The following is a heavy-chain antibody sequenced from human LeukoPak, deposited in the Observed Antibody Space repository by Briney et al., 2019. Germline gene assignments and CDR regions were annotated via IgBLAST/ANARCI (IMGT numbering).Heavy chain of an antibody. V-gene: IGHV1-2*02. Sequence: SVKVSCKASGYTFTGYYMHWVRQAPGQGLEWMGWINPNSGGTNYAQKFQGRVTMTRDTSISTAYMELSRLRSDDTAVYYCASGDIVVVPAAPRYYYYYMDVWGKGTTVTVSS. CDR2: INPNSGGT. CDR1: GYTFTGYY. CDR3: ASGDIVVVPAAPRYYYYYMDV. D-gene: IGHD2-2*01. J-gene: IGHJ6*03.